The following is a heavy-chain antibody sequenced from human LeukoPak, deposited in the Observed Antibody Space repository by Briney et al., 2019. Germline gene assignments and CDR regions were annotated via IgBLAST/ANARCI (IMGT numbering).Heavy chain of an antibody. V-gene: IGHV4-39*07. CDR2: IYYSGST. J-gene: IGHJ4*02. CDR1: GGSISSSSYY. D-gene: IGHD5-24*01. CDR3: ARERRDGYKVYFDY. Sequence: TSETLSLTCTVSGGSISSSSYYWGWIRQPPGKGLEWIGSIYYSGSTYYNPSLKSRVTISVDTSKNQFSLKLSSVTAADTAVYYCARERRDGYKVYFDYWGQGTLVTVSS.